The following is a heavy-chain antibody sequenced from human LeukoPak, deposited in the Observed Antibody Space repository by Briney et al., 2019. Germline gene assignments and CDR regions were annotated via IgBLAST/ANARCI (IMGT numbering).Heavy chain of an antibody. V-gene: IGHV3-21*01. Sequence: GGSLRLSCAASGFTFSSYSMNWVRQAPGKGLEWVSSISSSSSYIYYADSVKGRFTISRDNAKNSLYLQMNSLRAEDTAVYYCARDLRRYYDFWSGPAAMGYWGQGTLVTVSS. D-gene: IGHD3-3*01. CDR2: ISSSSSYI. CDR1: GFTFSSYS. CDR3: ARDLRRYYDFWSGPAAMGY. J-gene: IGHJ4*02.